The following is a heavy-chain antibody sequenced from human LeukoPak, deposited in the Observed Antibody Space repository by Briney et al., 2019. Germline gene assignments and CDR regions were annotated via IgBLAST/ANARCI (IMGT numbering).Heavy chain of an antibody. V-gene: IGHV4-34*01. J-gene: IGHJ4*02. CDR3: ARGRDYFDY. CDR1: GGSFSGYY. CDR2: INHSGST. Sequence: PSETLSLTCAVYGGSFSGYYWSWIRQPPGKGLEWIGEINHSGSTNYDPSLKSRVTISVDTSKNQFSLKLSSVTAADTAVYYCARGRDYFDYWGQGTLVTVSS.